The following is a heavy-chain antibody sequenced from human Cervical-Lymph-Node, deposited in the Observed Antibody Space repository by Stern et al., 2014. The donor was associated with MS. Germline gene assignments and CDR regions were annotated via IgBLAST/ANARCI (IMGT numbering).Heavy chain of an antibody. CDR2: NVPLHSTA. CDR3: ASVAQLWRSWFDP. Sequence: VQLVQSGAELKKPGSSVKVSCKASGVTSSRYVISWVRQAPGQGLEWMGGNVPLHSTANYAQKFQDRVTISADKKTNTTYLEVKSLTSEDTAVYYCASVAQLWRSWFDPWGQGTLVTVSS. CDR1: GVTSSRYV. J-gene: IGHJ5*02. D-gene: IGHD3-10*01. V-gene: IGHV1-69*06.